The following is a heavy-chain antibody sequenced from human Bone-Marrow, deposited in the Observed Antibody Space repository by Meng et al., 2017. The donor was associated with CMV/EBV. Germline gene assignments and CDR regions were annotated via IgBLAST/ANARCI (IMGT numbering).Heavy chain of an antibody. J-gene: IGHJ3*02. CDR2: INPNSGGT. D-gene: IGHD2-2*03. V-gene: IGHV1-2*02. CDR3: ARDIRRKNGYCSSTSCRTDAFDI. CDR1: GYTFTGYY. Sequence: ASVKVSCKASGYTFTGYYMHWVRQAPGQGLEWMGWINPNSGGTNYAQKFQGRVTMTTDTSTSTAYMELRSLRSDDTAVYYCARDIRRKNGYCSSTSCRTDAFDIWVQGTMVTVSS.